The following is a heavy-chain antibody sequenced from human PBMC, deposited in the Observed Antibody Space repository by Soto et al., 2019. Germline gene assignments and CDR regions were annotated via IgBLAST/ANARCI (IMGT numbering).Heavy chain of an antibody. Sequence: GGSLRLSCAASGFTFSSYSMNWVRQAPGKGLEWVSYISSSSSTIYYADSVKGRFTISRDNAKNSLYLQMNSLRDEDTAVYYCARDLWPSTYDSSGYYQRGGLSWYFDYWGQGTLVTVSS. CDR3: ARDLWPSTYDSSGYYQRGGLSWYFDY. D-gene: IGHD3-22*01. CDR1: GFTFSSYS. J-gene: IGHJ4*02. CDR2: ISSSSSTI. V-gene: IGHV3-48*02.